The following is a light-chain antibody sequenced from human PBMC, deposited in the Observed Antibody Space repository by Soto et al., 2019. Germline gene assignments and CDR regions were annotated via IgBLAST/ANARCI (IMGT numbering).Light chain of an antibody. Sequence: DIQMTQSPSSLSASVGDRVTITCRASQTISSYLNWYQQKPGKAPKLVIHAASSLQSGVPSRFSGSGSGTDYTLTISSLQPEDFATYYCQQSYSSWTFGQGTKVEIK. CDR1: QTISSY. CDR3: QQSYSSWT. J-gene: IGKJ1*01. CDR2: AAS. V-gene: IGKV1-39*01.